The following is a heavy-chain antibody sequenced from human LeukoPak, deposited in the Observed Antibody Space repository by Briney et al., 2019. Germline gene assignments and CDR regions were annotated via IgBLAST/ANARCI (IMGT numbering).Heavy chain of an antibody. V-gene: IGHV3-23*01. CDR2: ISGSGEST. CDR1: GFTFSSYS. Sequence: PGGSLRLSCAASGFTFSSYSMRWVRQAPGKGLEWVSGISGSGESTYYADSVKGRFTISRDNSKNTLYLQMNSLRAEDTAVYYCAKWTSQWLETDYWGQGTLVTVSS. CDR3: AKWTSQWLETDY. D-gene: IGHD6-19*01. J-gene: IGHJ4*02.